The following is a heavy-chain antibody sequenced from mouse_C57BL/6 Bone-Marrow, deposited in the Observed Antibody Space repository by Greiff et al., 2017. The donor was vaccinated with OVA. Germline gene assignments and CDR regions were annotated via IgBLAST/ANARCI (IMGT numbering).Heavy chain of an antibody. CDR3: ARDYYGSSYYAMDY. CDR1: GYTFTSYG. Sequence: QVQLQQSGAELARPGASVKLSCKASGYTFTSYGISWVKQRTGQGLEWIGEIYPRSGNTYYNEKFKGKATLTADKSSSTAYMELRSLTSEDSAVYFFARDYYGSSYYAMDYWGQGTSVTVSS. J-gene: IGHJ4*01. CDR2: IYPRSGNT. V-gene: IGHV1-81*01. D-gene: IGHD1-1*01.